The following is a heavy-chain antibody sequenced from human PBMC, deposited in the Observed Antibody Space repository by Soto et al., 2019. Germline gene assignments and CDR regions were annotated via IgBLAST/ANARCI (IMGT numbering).Heavy chain of an antibody. V-gene: IGHV4-34*01. CDR2: INHSGST. J-gene: IGHJ5*02. CDR1: GGSFSGYY. CDR3: ARVGGRQLATTQTQNNWFDP. Sequence: QVQLQQWGAGLLKPSETLSLTCAVYGGSFSGYYWSWIRQPPGKGLEWIGEINHSGSTNYNPSLKSRVTISVDTSKNQFSLKLSSVTAADTAVYYCARVGGRQLATTQTQNNWFDPWGQGTLVTVSS. D-gene: IGHD6-6*01.